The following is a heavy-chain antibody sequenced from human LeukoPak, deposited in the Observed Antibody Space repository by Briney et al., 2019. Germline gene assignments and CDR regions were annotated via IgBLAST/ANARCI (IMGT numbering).Heavy chain of an antibody. CDR2: IIPILGIA. V-gene: IGHV1-69*04. Sequence: SVKVSCKASGGTFRSYAISWVRQAPGQGLEWMGRIIPILGIANYAQKFQGRVTITADKSTSTAYMELSSLRSEDTAVYYCARERQQLARRFEAFDIWGQGTMVTVSS. CDR3: ARERQQLARRFEAFDI. D-gene: IGHD6-13*01. CDR1: GGTFRSYA. J-gene: IGHJ3*02.